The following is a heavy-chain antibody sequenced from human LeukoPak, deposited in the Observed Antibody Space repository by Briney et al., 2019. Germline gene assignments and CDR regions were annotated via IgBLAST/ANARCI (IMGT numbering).Heavy chain of an antibody. D-gene: IGHD6-19*01. V-gene: IGHV4-39*01. Sequence: SEALPLTCTVSGGSISSSSYYWGWIRQPPGKGLEWIGSIYYSGSTYYNPSLKSRVTISVDTSKNQFSLKLSSVTAADTAVYYCARGVRYSSGWYGEYYFDYWGQGTLVTVSS. CDR2: IYYSGST. CDR3: ARGVRYSSGWYGEYYFDY. J-gene: IGHJ4*02. CDR1: GGSISSSSYY.